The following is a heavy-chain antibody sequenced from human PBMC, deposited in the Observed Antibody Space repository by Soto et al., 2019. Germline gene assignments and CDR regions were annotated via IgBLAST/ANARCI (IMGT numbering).Heavy chain of an antibody. CDR2: IYYAGST. CDR3: ARVPDR. V-gene: IGHV4-59*12. J-gene: IGHJ5*02. D-gene: IGHD2-2*01. CDR1: GGSISPYY. Sequence: SVTLSLTCTVSGGSISPYYWAWIRQPPGKGLEWIGYIYYAGSTSYNPSVKGRVTISLDRSKNQFSLKLSSVTAADTAVYYCARVPDRWGQGTLVTVSS.